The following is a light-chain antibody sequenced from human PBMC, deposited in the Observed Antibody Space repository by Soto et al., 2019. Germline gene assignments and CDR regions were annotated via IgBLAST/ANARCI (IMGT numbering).Light chain of an antibody. CDR1: SSDIGSYNF. J-gene: IGLJ1*01. V-gene: IGLV2-23*01. CDR2: EGS. CDR3: FSYAGSSTYV. Sequence: QSVLTQPASVSASHGRSITISCTGTSSDIGSYNFVSWYQQHPGKAPKLMIYEGSRRPSGISDRFSGSKSGNTASLTISGLQAEDEADYFCFSYAGSSTYVFGTGTKVTVL.